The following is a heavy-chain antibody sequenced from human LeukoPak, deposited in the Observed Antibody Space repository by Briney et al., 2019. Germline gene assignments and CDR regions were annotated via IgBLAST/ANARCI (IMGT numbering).Heavy chain of an antibody. Sequence: PSETLSLTCTVSRVSISSSSFYWGWVRQPPGKGLEWIGSIYYSGSTYYNPSLKSRVTISVDTSKNQFSLNLSSVTAADTAVYYCARHESPLQFSGSYFDYWGQGTLVTVSS. J-gene: IGHJ4*02. CDR2: IYYSGST. V-gene: IGHV4-39*01. D-gene: IGHD1-26*01. CDR1: RVSISSSSFY. CDR3: ARHESPLQFSGSYFDY.